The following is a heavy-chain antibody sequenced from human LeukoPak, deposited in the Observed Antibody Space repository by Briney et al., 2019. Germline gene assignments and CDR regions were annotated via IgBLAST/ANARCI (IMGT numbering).Heavy chain of an antibody. CDR2: INPNSGGT. Sequence: ASVKVSCKASGYTFTGYYMHWVRQAPGQGLEWMGWINPNSGGTNYAQKFQGRVTMTGDTSISTAYMELSRLRSDDTAVYYCARDSRLFQQLVQNWFDPWGQGTLVTVSS. CDR3: ARDSRLFQQLVQNWFDP. D-gene: IGHD6-13*01. J-gene: IGHJ5*02. CDR1: GYTFTGYY. V-gene: IGHV1-2*02.